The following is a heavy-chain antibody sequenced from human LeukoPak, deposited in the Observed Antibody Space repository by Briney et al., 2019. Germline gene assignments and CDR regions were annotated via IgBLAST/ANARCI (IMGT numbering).Heavy chain of an antibody. D-gene: IGHD3-22*01. Sequence: SETLPLTCTVSGGSISSYYWSWIRQPPGKGLEWIGYIYYSGSTNYNPSLKSRVTTSVDTSKNQFSLKLSSVTAADTAVYYCARTAGGYYYGHYFDYWGQGTLVTVSS. CDR2: IYYSGST. J-gene: IGHJ4*02. V-gene: IGHV4-59*01. CDR1: GGSISSYY. CDR3: ARTAGGYYYGHYFDY.